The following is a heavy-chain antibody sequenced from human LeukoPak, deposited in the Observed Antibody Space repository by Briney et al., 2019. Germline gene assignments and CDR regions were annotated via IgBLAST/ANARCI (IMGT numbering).Heavy chain of an antibody. CDR3: ASTIAAAGERYYYGMDV. Sequence: GGSLRLSCAASGFTFSSYAMHWVRQAPGKGLEWVAVISYDGSNKYYADSVKGRFTISRDNSKNTLYLQMNSLRAEDTAVYYCASTIAAAGERYYYGMDVWGQGTTVTVSS. CDR1: GFTFSSYA. V-gene: IGHV3-30*04. D-gene: IGHD6-13*01. J-gene: IGHJ6*02. CDR2: ISYDGSNK.